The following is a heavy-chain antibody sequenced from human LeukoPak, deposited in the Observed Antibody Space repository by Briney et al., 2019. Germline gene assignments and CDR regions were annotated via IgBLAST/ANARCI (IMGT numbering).Heavy chain of an antibody. Sequence: ASVKVSCKASGGTFSSYAISWVRQAPGQGLEWMGGIIPIFGTANYAQKFQGRVTITTDESTSTAYMELSSLRSEDTAVYYCARGVLSSSSSRTLPCYYYYTDVWGKGTTVTVSS. CDR3: ARGVLSSSSSRTLPCYYYYTDV. D-gene: IGHD6-6*01. V-gene: IGHV1-69*05. J-gene: IGHJ6*03. CDR1: GGTFSSYA. CDR2: IIPIFGTA.